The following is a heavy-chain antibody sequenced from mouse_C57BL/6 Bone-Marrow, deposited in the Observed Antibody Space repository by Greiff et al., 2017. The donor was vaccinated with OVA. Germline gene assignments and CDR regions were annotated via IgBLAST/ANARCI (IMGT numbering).Heavy chain of an antibody. D-gene: IGHD1-1*01. Sequence: VQLQQPGAELVKPGASVTLSCKASGYTFTSYWLQWVKQRPGQGLEWIGEIDPSDSYTNYNPTFKGQATFTVDTSSSTADMQLSSLTSEDSAVYYCARSSSYGYWGQGTTLTVSS. J-gene: IGHJ2*01. CDR2: IDPSDSYT. CDR1: GYTFTSYW. CDR3: ARSSSYGY. V-gene: IGHV1-50*01.